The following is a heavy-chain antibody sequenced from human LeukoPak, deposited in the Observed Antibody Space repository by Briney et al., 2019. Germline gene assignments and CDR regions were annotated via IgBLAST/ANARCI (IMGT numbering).Heavy chain of an antibody. V-gene: IGHV3-33*01. Sequence: PGGSLRLSCAASGFTFNNYVMHWVRQAPGKGREWVTLIWFDGSNKYFTDSVKGRFTISRDNSNNTLYRQMNSLRAEDTAVYYCARGIITAIDVWGQGTTVTVSS. CDR3: ARGIITAIDV. D-gene: IGHD1-14*01. CDR2: IWFDGSNK. J-gene: IGHJ6*02. CDR1: GFTFNNYV.